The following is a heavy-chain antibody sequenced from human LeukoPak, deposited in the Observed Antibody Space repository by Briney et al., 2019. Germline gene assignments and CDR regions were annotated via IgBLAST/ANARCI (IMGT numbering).Heavy chain of an antibody. V-gene: IGHV4-34*01. CDR1: GGSFSSYY. CDR3: ARVGGPAYYFDY. J-gene: IGHJ4*02. Sequence: PSETLSLTCAVYGGSFSSYYWSWIRQPPGKGLEWIGEINHSGSTNYNPSLKSRVTISVDTSKNQFSLKLSSVTAADTAVYYCARVGGPAYYFDYWGQGTLVTVSS. CDR2: INHSGST.